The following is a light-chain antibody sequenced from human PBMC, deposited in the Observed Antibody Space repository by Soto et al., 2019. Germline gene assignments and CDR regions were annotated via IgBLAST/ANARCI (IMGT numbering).Light chain of an antibody. V-gene: IGLV2-14*03. CDR1: SSDVGGYNY. CDR2: DVS. CDR3: SSYTTSNTRQIV. Sequence: QSVLAQPASVSGSPGQSITISCTGTSSDVGGYNYVSWYQHHPGEAPKLMIYDVSNRPSGVSNRFSGSKSGNTASPTISGLQPEDEADYYCSSYTTSNTRQIVFGTGTKVTVL. J-gene: IGLJ1*01.